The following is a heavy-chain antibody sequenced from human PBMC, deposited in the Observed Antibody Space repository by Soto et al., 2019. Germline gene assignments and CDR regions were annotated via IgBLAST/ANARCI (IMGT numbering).Heavy chain of an antibody. CDR3: ARSLVGSVDYYRLDV. Sequence: PSETLSLTCTVSGGSISSYYWSWIRQPPGKGLEWIGEINHSGSTNYNPSLKSRVTISVDTSKNQFSLKLSSVTAADTALYYCARSLVGSVDYYRLDVWGKGTT. CDR1: GGSISSYY. J-gene: IGHJ6*01. D-gene: IGHD2-15*01. CDR2: INHSGST. V-gene: IGHV4-34*01.